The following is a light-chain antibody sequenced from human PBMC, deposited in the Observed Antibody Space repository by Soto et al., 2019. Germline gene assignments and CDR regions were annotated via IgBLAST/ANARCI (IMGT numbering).Light chain of an antibody. CDR1: SSDVGGYNY. Sequence: QSALTQPASVSGSPGQSITISCTGTSSDVGGYNYVSWHQQHPGKAPKLMIYEVSNRPSGVSNRFSGSKSGNTASLTISGLQAEDEADYYCSSYTSSSIDYVFGTGTKLTDL. CDR3: SSYTSSSIDYV. CDR2: EVS. V-gene: IGLV2-14*01. J-gene: IGLJ1*01.